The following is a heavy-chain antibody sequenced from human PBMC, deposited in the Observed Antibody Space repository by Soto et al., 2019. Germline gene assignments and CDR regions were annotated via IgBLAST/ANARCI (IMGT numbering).Heavy chain of an antibody. D-gene: IGHD3-10*01. V-gene: IGHV5-10-1*01. CDR3: ARNAGSSGVGYYYGMDV. J-gene: IGHJ6*02. CDR2: IDPSDSYT. Sequence: PGESLTISCQGSGYRFTSYWIGWVRPMPGKGLEWMGRIDPSDSYTNYSPSFRGHVTISADKSISTAYLQWSSLKASDTAMYYCARNAGSSGVGYYYGMDVWGQGTTVTVSS. CDR1: GYRFTSYW.